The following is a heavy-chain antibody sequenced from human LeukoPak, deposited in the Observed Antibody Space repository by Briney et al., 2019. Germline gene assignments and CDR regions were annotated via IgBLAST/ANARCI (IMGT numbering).Heavy chain of an antibody. CDR3: ARGPGYSGYDLDY. D-gene: IGHD5-12*01. CDR1: GGPFSGYY. Sequence: TSETLSLTCAVYGGPFSGYYWSWIRQPPGKGLEWIGEINHSGSTNYNPPLKSRVTISVDTSKNQFSLKLSSVTAADTAVYYCARGPGYSGYDLDYWGQGTLVTVSS. CDR2: INHSGST. J-gene: IGHJ4*02. V-gene: IGHV4-34*01.